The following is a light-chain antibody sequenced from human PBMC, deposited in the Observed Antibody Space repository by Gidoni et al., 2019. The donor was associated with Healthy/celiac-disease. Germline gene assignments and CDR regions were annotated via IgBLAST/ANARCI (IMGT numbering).Light chain of an antibody. Sequence: EILFTHSPGTLSLSPGERASLACRDSPSVSSSYLAWYQQKPGQAPRLLIYGASSRATGIPYRFSGSGSGTDFTLTSSRLEPEDFAVYYCQQYGSSLLTFGGGTKVEIK. CDR3: QQYGSSLLT. CDR2: GAS. V-gene: IGKV3-20*01. CDR1: PSVSSSY. J-gene: IGKJ4*01.